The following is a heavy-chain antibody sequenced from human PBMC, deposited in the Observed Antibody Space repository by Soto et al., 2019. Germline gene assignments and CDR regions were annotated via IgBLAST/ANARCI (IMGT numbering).Heavy chain of an antibody. J-gene: IGHJ4*02. V-gene: IGHV4-30-4*01. Sequence: SETLSLTCTVSGGSISSGDYYWSWIRQPPGKGLEWIGYIYYSGSTYYNPSLKSRVTISVDTSKNQFSLELSSVTAADTAVYYCARGRISDFWSGYPFVDYWGQGTLVTVSS. CDR1: GGSISSGDYY. D-gene: IGHD3-3*01. CDR2: IYYSGST. CDR3: ARGRISDFWSGYPFVDY.